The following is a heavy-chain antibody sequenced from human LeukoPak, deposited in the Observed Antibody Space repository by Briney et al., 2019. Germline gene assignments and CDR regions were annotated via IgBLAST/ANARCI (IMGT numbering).Heavy chain of an antibody. Sequence: GGSLRLSCAASGFTFSSYGMHWVRQAPGKGLEWVAVISHDGSNKYYADSVKGRFTISRDNSKNTLYLQMNSLRAEDTAVYYCAKDLGSGPYGWAFDIWGQGTMVTVSS. CDR3: AKDLGSGPYGWAFDI. J-gene: IGHJ3*02. CDR1: GFTFSSYG. V-gene: IGHV3-30*18. CDR2: ISHDGSNK. D-gene: IGHD6-19*01.